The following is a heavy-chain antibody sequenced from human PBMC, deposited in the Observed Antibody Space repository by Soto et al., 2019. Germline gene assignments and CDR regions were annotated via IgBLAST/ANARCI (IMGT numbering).Heavy chain of an antibody. D-gene: IGHD6-13*01. V-gene: IGHV1-18*01. CDR2: ISAYNGNT. J-gene: IGHJ6*02. CDR1: GYTFTSYG. CDR3: ARGGAAAGQPLNYSYYGMAV. Sequence: GASVKVSCKASGYTFTSYGISWVRQAPGQGLEWMGWISAYNGNTNYAQKLKGRVTMTTDTSTSTANMKLRSLRSDDTAVYYYARGGAAAGQPLNYSYYGMAVGGQGTTVPVSS.